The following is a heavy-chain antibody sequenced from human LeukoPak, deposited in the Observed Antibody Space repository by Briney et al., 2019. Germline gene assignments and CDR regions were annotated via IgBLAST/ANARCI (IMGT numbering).Heavy chain of an antibody. CDR1: GGSISSGDYY. V-gene: IGHV4-30-4*01. D-gene: IGHD5-18*01. J-gene: IGHJ3*02. CDR3: ARDLRYSYGDDAFDI. CDR2: IYYSGST. Sequence: SETLSLTCTVSGGSISSGDYYWSWIRQPPGKGLEWIGYIYYSGSTYYNPSLKSRVTISVDTSKNQFSLKLSSVTAADTAVYYCARDLRYSYGDDAFDIWGQGTMVTVSS.